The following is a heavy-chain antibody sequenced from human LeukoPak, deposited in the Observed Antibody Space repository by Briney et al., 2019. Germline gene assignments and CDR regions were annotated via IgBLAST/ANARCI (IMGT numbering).Heavy chain of an antibody. Sequence: GGSLRLSCAASGFTFSSYGMHWVRQAPGKGLEWVAFIRYDGSNKYYADSVKGRFTISRDNSKNTLYLQVNSLRAEDTAVYYCAKDRASSGSPRGFDYWGQGTLVTVSS. D-gene: IGHD6-19*01. CDR2: IRYDGSNK. CDR3: AKDRASSGSPRGFDY. V-gene: IGHV3-30*02. J-gene: IGHJ4*02. CDR1: GFTFSSYG.